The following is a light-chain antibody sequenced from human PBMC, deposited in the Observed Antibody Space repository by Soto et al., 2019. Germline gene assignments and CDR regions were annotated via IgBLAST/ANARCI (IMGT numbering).Light chain of an antibody. CDR2: GAS. Sequence: EIVMTQSPATLSVSPGERATLSCRASQSLSINLAWYQQKPGQAPRLLIYGASIRATGVPARFSGSGSGTEFTLTISSLQSEDSAVYYCQQYNNWLSITFGPGTKVDIK. V-gene: IGKV3-15*01. CDR3: QQYNNWLSIT. CDR1: QSLSIN. J-gene: IGKJ3*01.